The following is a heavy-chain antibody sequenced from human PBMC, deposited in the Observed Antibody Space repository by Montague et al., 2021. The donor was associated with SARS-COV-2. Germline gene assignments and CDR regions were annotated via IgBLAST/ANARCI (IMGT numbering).Heavy chain of an antibody. CDR3: ARAFIAAAGTTSFDY. Sequence: SETLSLTCTVSGGSISSSSYFWGWLRQPPGQGLEWIMCINYSGSTYYNPSLKSPVTISVDTSKNQFSQKLSSVTAADTAVYYGARAFIAAAGTTSFDYWGQGTLVTVSS. D-gene: IGHD6-13*01. CDR1: GGSISSSSYF. V-gene: IGHV4-39*01. CDR2: INYSGST. J-gene: IGHJ4*02.